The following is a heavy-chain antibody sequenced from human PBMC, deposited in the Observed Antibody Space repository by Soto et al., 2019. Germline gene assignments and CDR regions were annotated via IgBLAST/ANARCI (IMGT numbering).Heavy chain of an antibody. Sequence: GGSLRLSCAASGFSLSRYWMLWVRQAPGKGLEWVANINEDGSKRYYVDSVKGRFTISRDNAKFSLYLQMDSLRAEDSAVYYCVRAIAPGEALWGQGTLVTVSS. D-gene: IGHD6-13*01. CDR2: INEDGSKR. V-gene: IGHV3-7*01. J-gene: IGHJ4*02. CDR3: VRAIAPGEAL. CDR1: GFSLSRYW.